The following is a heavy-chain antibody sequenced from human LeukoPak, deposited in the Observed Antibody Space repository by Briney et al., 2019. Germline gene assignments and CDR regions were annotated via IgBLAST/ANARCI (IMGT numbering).Heavy chain of an antibody. V-gene: IGHV3-21*01. Sequence: GGSLRLSCAASGFTFSSYTINWVRQAPGKGLEWVSSINTNSRYIYYADSVKGRFTISRDNAKNSLYLQMSTLRAEDTAVYYCARENFGNPKKYAFDIWGQGTMVTVSS. CDR1: GFTFSSYT. CDR2: INTNSRYI. J-gene: IGHJ3*02. D-gene: IGHD1-7*01. CDR3: ARENFGNPKKYAFDI.